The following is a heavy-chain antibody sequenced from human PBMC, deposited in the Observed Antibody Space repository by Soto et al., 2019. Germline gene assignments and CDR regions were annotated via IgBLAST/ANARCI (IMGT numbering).Heavy chain of an antibody. CDR3: ARLSPYGDALDY. CDR1: GFSFSGSD. CDR2: IRNKARVHAT. J-gene: IGHJ4*02. Sequence: PGGSLRLSCAASGFSFSGSDMHWVRQASGKGLEWVGRIRNKARVHATTYDASVKGRLTISRDDSKNTVYLQMNSLKTEDTAVYYCARLSPYGDALDYWGQGTLVTVSS. V-gene: IGHV3-73*01. D-gene: IGHD4-17*01.